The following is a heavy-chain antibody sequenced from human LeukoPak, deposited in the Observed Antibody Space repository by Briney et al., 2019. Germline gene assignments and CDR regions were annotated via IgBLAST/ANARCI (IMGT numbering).Heavy chain of an antibody. V-gene: IGHV3-13*01. Sequence: GGSLRLSCAASGFTFSTYDMHWVRQAIGKGLEWVSAIGTAGGTYYPGSVKGRFTISRENAKNSLYLQMNSLRAGDTAVYYCARGVRYSSSWYYFDYWGQGTLVTVSS. J-gene: IGHJ4*02. CDR3: ARGVRYSSSWYYFDY. CDR2: IGTAGGT. D-gene: IGHD6-13*01. CDR1: GFTFSTYD.